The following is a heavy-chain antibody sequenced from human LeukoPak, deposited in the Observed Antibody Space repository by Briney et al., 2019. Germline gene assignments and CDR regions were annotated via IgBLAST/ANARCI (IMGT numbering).Heavy chain of an antibody. CDR3: ASVYLHGMDV. D-gene: IGHD1-14*01. Sequence: ASVKVSCKASGYTFPSYFMHWVRQAPGQGLEWMGIINPSGGSTNYAQKFQGRVTMTRDTPTNTVYMEMSSLRIEDTAVYYCASVYLHGMDVWGQGTTVTVSS. V-gene: IGHV1-46*01. CDR2: INPSGGST. J-gene: IGHJ6*02. CDR1: GYTFPSYF.